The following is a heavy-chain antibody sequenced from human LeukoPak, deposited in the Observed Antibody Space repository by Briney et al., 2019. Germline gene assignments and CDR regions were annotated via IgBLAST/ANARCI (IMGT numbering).Heavy chain of an antibody. CDR1: GGSFSSYY. V-gene: IGHV4-59*01. D-gene: IGHD3-9*01. CDR2: IYYIGSP. J-gene: IGHJ4*02. Sequence: SETLSLTCSVSGGSFSSYYWNWIRQPPGKELEWIGSIYYIGSPNYNPSLKSRVSISIDTSKSQFSLKLSSVTAADTAVYCCARSRGVLTGSDYWGQGTLVTVSS. CDR3: ARSRGVLTGSDY.